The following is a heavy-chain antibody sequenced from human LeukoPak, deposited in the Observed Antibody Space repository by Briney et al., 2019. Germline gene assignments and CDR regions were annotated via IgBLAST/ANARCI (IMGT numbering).Heavy chain of an antibody. CDR3: AKFAYNWNAPDGFDM. CDR2: ISYDGSRK. CDR1: RFSFGDYD. D-gene: IGHD1-1*01. Sequence: GGSLRLSCRGSRFSFGDYDMNWVRQGPGQGLEWVALISYDGSRKHYADSVKGRFTISRDNSESTLFLQMNSLKIDDTSVYFCAKFAYNWNAPDGFDMWGQGTRVIVPS. V-gene: IGHV3-30*18. J-gene: IGHJ3*02.